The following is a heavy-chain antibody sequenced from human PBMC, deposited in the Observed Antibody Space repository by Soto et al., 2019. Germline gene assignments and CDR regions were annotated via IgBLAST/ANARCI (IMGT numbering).Heavy chain of an antibody. CDR1: GFTFSSYS. Sequence: PGGSLRLSCAASGFTFSSYSMNWVRQAPGKGLGWVSSISSSSSYIYYADSVKGRFTISRDNAKNSLYLQMNSLRAEDTAVYYCASGYDYYDSSGYYFLGYYYYGMDVWGQGTTVTVSS. CDR3: ASGYDYYDSSGYYFLGYYYYGMDV. D-gene: IGHD3-22*01. J-gene: IGHJ6*02. CDR2: ISSSSSYI. V-gene: IGHV3-21*01.